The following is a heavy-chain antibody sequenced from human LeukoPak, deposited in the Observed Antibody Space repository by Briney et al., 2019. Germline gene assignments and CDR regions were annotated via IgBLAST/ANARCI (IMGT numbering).Heavy chain of an antibody. Sequence: GRSLRLSCAASEFTFDDYAMHWVRQAPGKGLEWVSGIRWNSGSIGYADSVKGRFTISRDNAKNSLYLQMNSLRAEDTALYYCAKGPPYSSYYYYYYMDVWGKGTTVTVSS. V-gene: IGHV3-9*01. D-gene: IGHD4-11*01. CDR1: EFTFDDYA. CDR3: AKGPPYSSYYYYYYMDV. CDR2: IRWNSGSI. J-gene: IGHJ6*03.